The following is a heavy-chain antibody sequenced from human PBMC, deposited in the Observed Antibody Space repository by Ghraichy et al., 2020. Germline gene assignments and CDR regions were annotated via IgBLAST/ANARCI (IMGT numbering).Heavy chain of an antibody. CDR2: ISVYNGNT. J-gene: IGHJ6*03. CDR1: GYTFTSYG. CDR3: ARGIQSGYSSGWYLGGAYYYYYMDV. V-gene: IGHV1-18*01. Sequence: ASVKVSCKASGYTFTSYGISWVRQAPGQGLEWMGWISVYNGNTNYAQKLQGRVTMTTDTSTSTAYMELRSLRSDDTAVYYCARGIQSGYSSGWYLGGAYYYYYMDVWGKGTTVTVSS. D-gene: IGHD6-19*01.